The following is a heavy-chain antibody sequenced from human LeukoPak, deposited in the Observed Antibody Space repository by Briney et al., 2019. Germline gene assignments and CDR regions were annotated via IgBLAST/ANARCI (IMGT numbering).Heavy chain of an antibody. D-gene: IGHD6-13*01. CDR1: GGSISSYY. V-gene: IGHV4-59*08. CDR3: ARLYSSSWLGPFDY. Sequence: SETLSLTCTVSGGSISSYYWSWIRQPSGKGLEWIGYIYYSGSTNYNPSLKSRVTISVDTSKNQFSLKLSSVTAADTAVYYCARLYSSSWLGPFDYWGQRTLVTVSS. J-gene: IGHJ4*02. CDR2: IYYSGST.